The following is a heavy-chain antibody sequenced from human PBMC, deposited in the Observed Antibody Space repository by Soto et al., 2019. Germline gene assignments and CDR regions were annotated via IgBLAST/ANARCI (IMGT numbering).Heavy chain of an antibody. CDR3: ARGLVATMVERDY. Sequence: SETLSLTCAVSGYSITNGYYWGWIRQPPGKGLEWIGEINHSGSTNYNPSLKSRVTISVDTSKNQFSLKLSSVTAADTAVYYCARGLVATMVERDYWGQGTLVTVSS. J-gene: IGHJ4*02. V-gene: IGHV4-38-2*01. D-gene: IGHD5-12*01. CDR1: GYSITNGYY. CDR2: INHSGST.